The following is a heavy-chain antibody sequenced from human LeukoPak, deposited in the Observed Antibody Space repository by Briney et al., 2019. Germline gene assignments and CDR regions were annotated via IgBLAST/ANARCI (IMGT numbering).Heavy chain of an antibody. CDR1: GYTFTGYY. D-gene: IGHD3-22*01. CDR2: ISPNNGGT. CDR3: AGEDNSSGYRPFDI. J-gene: IGHJ3*02. V-gene: IGHV1-2*06. Sequence: ASVKVSCKASGYTFTGYYIHWVRQAPGQGLEWMGRISPNNGGTNYAQKFQGRVTMTRDMSMSTAYMELSRLRSDDTAVYYCAGEDNSSGYRPFDIWGQGTMVTVPS.